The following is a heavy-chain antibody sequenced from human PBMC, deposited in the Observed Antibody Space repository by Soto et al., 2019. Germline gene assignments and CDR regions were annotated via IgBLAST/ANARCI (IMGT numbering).Heavy chain of an antibody. CDR1: GYSFTGYY. Sequence: HEHLVQSGAEVKRPGASLKVSCKASGYSFTGYYIHWVRQAPGQGLEWMGWINPDSGATNYAQNFQGRVTLTSDTSISTASMDLTSLTSDDTAVYYCARGDYGTGGYPCPYLDYWGQGTLVIVSS. J-gene: IGHJ4*02. CDR2: INPDSGAT. V-gene: IGHV1-2*02. D-gene: IGHD2-8*02. CDR3: ARGDYGTGGYPCPYLDY.